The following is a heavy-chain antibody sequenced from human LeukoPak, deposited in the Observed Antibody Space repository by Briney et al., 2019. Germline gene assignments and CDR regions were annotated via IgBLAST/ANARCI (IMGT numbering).Heavy chain of an antibody. D-gene: IGHD6-13*01. CDR1: GYTFTGYY. CDR2: INPNSGGT. V-gene: IGHV1-2*02. CDR3: ARDKGSAAGTLDY. J-gene: IGHJ4*02. Sequence: ASVKVSCKASGYTFTGYYMHWVRRAPGQGLEWMRWINPNSGGTNYAQKFQGRVTMTRDTSISTAYMELSRLRSDDTAVYYCARDKGSAAGTLDYWGQGTLVTVSS.